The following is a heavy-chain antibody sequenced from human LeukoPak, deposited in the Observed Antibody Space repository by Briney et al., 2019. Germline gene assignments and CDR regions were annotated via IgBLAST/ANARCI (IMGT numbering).Heavy chain of an antibody. Sequence: SVKVSCKASGGTFSSYAISWVRQAPGQGLEWMGRIIPILGIANYAQKFQGRVTITADKSTSTAYMELSSLRSEDTAVYYCARTVLRDGYNYELWGQGTLVTGPS. J-gene: IGHJ4*02. CDR3: ARTVLRDGYNYEL. V-gene: IGHV1-69*04. CDR1: GGTFSSYA. D-gene: IGHD5-24*01. CDR2: IIPILGIA.